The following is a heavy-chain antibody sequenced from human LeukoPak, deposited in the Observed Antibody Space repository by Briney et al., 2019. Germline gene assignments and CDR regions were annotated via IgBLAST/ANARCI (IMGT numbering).Heavy chain of an antibody. J-gene: IGHJ6*02. CDR3: ARDASVSLLPFYDFWSGYYLGYGMDV. V-gene: IGHV3-74*01. D-gene: IGHD3-3*01. Sequence: GGSLRLSCTASGFSFSGHWMHWARQLPGKGLVWVSRISPTGSTTSYADSVKGRFTVSRDNAKNTLYLQVNSLRAEDTAVYYCARDASVSLLPFYDFWSGYYLGYGMDVWGQGTTVTVSS. CDR1: GFSFSGHW. CDR2: ISPTGSTT.